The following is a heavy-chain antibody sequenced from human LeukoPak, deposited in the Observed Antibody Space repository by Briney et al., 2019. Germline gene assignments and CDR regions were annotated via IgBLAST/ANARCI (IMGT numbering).Heavy chain of an antibody. V-gene: IGHV5-51*03. CDR3: ARCWGSVTDY. Sequence: KPGESLKISCKGSGYSFTSYWIGWVRQMPGKGLEWMGIIYPSDSDTRYSPSFQGHVTISAVKSTSIAYLQWSSLKASDTAIYYCARCWGSVTDYWGQGTLVTVSS. CDR2: IYPSDSDT. D-gene: IGHD7-27*01. J-gene: IGHJ4*02. CDR1: GYSFTSYW.